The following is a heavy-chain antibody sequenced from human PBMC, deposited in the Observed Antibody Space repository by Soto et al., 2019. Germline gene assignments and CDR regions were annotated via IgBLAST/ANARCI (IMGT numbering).Heavy chain of an antibody. CDR1: GGSISSGGYS. V-gene: IGHV4-30-2*01. CDR3: ARDRGGYYDSSGYYSRSAFDI. J-gene: IGHJ3*02. D-gene: IGHD3-22*01. Sequence: SETLSLTXAVSGGSISSGGYSWSWIRQPPGKGLEWIGYIYHSGSTYYNPSLKSRVTISVDRSRNQFSLKLSSVTAADTAVYYCARDRGGYYDSSGYYSRSAFDIWGQGTMVTVSS. CDR2: IYHSGST.